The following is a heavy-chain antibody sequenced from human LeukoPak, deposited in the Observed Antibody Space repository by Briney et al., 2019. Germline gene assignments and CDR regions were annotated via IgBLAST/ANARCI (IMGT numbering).Heavy chain of an antibody. CDR1: GYTFTSYY. D-gene: IGHD3-16*02. CDR3: ARGPPTNWGSVGELSLPIDY. V-gene: IGHV1-46*01. J-gene: IGHJ4*02. CDR2: INPSGGST. Sequence: GASVKVSCKASGYTFTSYYMHWVRQAPGQGLEWMGIINPSGGSTSYAQKFQGRVTMTRDTSTSTVYMELSSLRSEDTAVYYCARGPPTNWGSVGELSLPIDYWGQGTLVTVSS.